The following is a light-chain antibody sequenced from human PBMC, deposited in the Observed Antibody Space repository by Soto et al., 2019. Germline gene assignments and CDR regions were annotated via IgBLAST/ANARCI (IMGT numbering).Light chain of an antibody. V-gene: IGKV1-33*01. CDR1: QDISNY. CDR2: DAS. CDR3: QQYDKLPIT. J-gene: IGKJ4*01. Sequence: DIQMTQSPSSLSASVGDRVTITCQASQDISNYLNWYQQKPGKAPKLLIYDASNLETGVTSRFRGSGSGTDFTFTIRSLQPEDIATYYCQQYDKLPITFGGGTKVQIK.